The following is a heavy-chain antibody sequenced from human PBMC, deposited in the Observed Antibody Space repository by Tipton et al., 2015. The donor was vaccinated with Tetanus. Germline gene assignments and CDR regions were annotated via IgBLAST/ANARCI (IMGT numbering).Heavy chain of an antibody. D-gene: IGHD4-11*01. CDR2: VNPKNGVT. CDR3: ARGPTVTTAHYYYGMDV. Sequence: QSGAEVKKPGASVKVSCKASGYTFTGYHLHWVRQAPGQGLEWMGWVNPKNGVTDSAQKFQGRVALTRDTSINTAYMELSSLRSEDTAVHYCARGPTVTTAHYYYGMDVWGQGTTVTVSS. J-gene: IGHJ6*02. CDR1: GYTFTGYH. V-gene: IGHV1-2*02.